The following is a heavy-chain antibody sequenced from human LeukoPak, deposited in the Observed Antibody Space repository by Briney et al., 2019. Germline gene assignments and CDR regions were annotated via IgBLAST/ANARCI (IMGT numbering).Heavy chain of an antibody. CDR2: IYTSGSP. D-gene: IGHD2-2*01. CDR3: ARWPMPNLAFDV. V-gene: IGHV4-4*07. CDR1: GGSISSYY. Sequence: PSETLSLTCTVSGGSISSYYWSWIRQPAGKGLEWIGRIYTSGSPNYNPSLKSRLTISVDTSKNQFSLKLSSVTAADTAVYFCARWPMPNLAFDVWGQGTMVTVSS. J-gene: IGHJ3*01.